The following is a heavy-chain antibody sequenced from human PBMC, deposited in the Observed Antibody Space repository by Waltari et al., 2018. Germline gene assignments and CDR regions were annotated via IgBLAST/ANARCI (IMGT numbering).Heavy chain of an antibody. V-gene: IGHV4-34*01. CDR1: GGSFSGYY. CDR3: ARGRGSGSYYGY. D-gene: IGHD3-10*01. Sequence: QVQLQQWGAGLLKPSENLSLTCAVYGGSFSGYYCTSTRQPQGKGLEWIGEINHSGSTNYNPSLKSRVTISVDTSKNQFSLKLSSVTAADTAVYYCARGRGSGSYYGYWGQGTLVTVSS. J-gene: IGHJ4*02. CDR2: INHSGST.